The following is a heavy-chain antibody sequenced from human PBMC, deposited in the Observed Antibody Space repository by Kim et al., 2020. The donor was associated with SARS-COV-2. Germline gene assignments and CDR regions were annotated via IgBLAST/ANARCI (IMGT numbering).Heavy chain of an antibody. CDR2: IDPSDSYT. V-gene: IGHV5-10-1*01. Sequence: GESLKISCKGSGYSFTSYWISWVRQMPGKGLEWMGRIDPSDSYTNYSPSFQGHVTISADKSISTAYLQWSSLKASDTAMYYCARHPYYYDSSGYLENFDYWGQGTLVTVSS. J-gene: IGHJ4*02. CDR1: GYSFTSYW. CDR3: ARHPYYYDSSGYLENFDY. D-gene: IGHD3-22*01.